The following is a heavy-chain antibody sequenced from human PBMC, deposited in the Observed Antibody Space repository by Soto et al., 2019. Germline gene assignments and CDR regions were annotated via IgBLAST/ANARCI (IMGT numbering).Heavy chain of an antibody. CDR3: ARGKGMEENYYYYGLDI. CDR1: GYTFSTYA. V-gene: IGHV1-3*01. CDR2: VNGGTGQT. D-gene: IGHD1-1*01. Sequence: ASVKVSCKASGYTFSTYAMHWVRQAPGQSLEWMGWVNGGTGQTKYSQRFQDRVTIARDASASTAYMELSSLRSEDTAVYYCARGKGMEENYYYYGLDIWGQGTTVTVSS. J-gene: IGHJ6*02.